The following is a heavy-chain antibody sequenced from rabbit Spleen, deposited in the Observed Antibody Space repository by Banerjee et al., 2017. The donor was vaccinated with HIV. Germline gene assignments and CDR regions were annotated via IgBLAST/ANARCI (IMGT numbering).Heavy chain of an antibody. Sequence: EESGGGLVKPGGTLTLTCKASGFSLFSYWMCWVRQAPGKGLELIGCIYAGDGSTDYANWVNGRFTISKTSSTVDLKMTRLTAADTATYFCARDGAGGNYFALGGPGTLVTVS. CDR3: ARDGAGGNYFAL. D-gene: IGHD8-1*01. V-gene: IGHV1S42*01. CDR2: IYAGDGST. J-gene: IGHJ4*01. CDR1: GFSLFSYW.